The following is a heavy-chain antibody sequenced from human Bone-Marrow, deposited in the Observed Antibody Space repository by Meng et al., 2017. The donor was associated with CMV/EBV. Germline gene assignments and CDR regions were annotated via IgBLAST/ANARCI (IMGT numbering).Heavy chain of an antibody. D-gene: IGHD3-22*01. CDR3: AIVPDYYDSSGYLRRFDP. V-gene: IGHV3-23*01. CDR2: ISASGGST. J-gene: IGHJ5*02. Sequence: GESLKISCAASGFTFSSYAMSWVRQAPGKGLEWVSTISASGGSTYYADSVKGRFTISRDNSKNTLYLQMNSLRAEDTVVYYCAIVPDYYDSSGYLRRFDPWGQGTLVTVSS. CDR1: GFTFSSYA.